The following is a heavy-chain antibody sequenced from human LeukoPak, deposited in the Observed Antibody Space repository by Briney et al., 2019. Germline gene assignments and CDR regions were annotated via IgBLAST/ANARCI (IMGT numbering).Heavy chain of an antibody. Sequence: PGGSLRLSCAASGFMFSNYEMNWVRQAPGKGLEWVSYMSSSGRTIYYADSVKGRFTISRDNVKNSLYLQMNSLRAEDTAVYYCATKVDAGYWGQGTLVTVSS. CDR1: GFMFSNYE. J-gene: IGHJ4*02. CDR2: MSSSGRTI. V-gene: IGHV3-48*03. D-gene: IGHD5-12*01. CDR3: ATKVDAGY.